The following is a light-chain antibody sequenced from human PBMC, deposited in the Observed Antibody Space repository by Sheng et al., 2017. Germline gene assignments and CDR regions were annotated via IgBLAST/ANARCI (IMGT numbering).Light chain of an antibody. J-gene: IGKJ3*01. CDR3: QQSYTFPRT. V-gene: IGKV1-39*01. Sequence: IQMTQSPSSLSASVGDRVTITCRASQTIDTSLSWYQQKPGSAPKLLIYAATSLPSGVPSRFSGTGFGTDFTLTITSLQPEDFSTYYCQQSYTFPRTFAPGPTW. CDR2: AAT. CDR1: QTIDTS.